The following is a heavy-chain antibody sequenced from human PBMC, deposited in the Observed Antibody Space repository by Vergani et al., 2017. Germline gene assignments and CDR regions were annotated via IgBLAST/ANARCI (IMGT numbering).Heavy chain of an antibody. D-gene: IGHD6-13*01. CDR1: GFPFSSYS. Sequence: EVQLVESGGGLVKPGGSLRLSCAASGFPFSSYSMNWVRRAPGKGLEWVSSISRSSNYIYYADSVKGRFTISRDNAKNSLYLQVNSLRVEDTAVYYCARDLQQPSWYMDVWGKGP. V-gene: IGHV3-21*01. J-gene: IGHJ6*03. CDR2: ISRSSNYI. CDR3: ARDLQQPSWYMDV.